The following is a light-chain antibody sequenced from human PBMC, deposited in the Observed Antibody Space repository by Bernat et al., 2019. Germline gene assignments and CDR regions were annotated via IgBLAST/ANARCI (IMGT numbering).Light chain of an antibody. J-gene: IGKJ4*01. Sequence: DIQLTQSPSFLSASVGDRVTITCRASQGISSYLAWYQQKPGKAPKLLIYAASPLQSGVPSRFSGSGSGTEFTLTNSSLQPEDFATYYCQQLNSYPPFGGGTKVEIK. CDR2: AAS. CDR3: QQLNSYPP. V-gene: IGKV1-9*01. CDR1: QGISSY.